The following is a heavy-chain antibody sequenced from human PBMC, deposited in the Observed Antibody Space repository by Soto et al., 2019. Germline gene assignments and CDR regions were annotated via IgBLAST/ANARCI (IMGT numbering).Heavy chain of an antibody. D-gene: IGHD3-22*01. V-gene: IGHV4-39*01. Sequence: PSETLSLTCTFSCGSIISSSYYWGWIRQPPGKGLEWIGSIYYSGSTYYNPSLKSRVTISVDTSKNQFSLKLSSVTAADTAMYYCARHSITMIGSVDYWGQGTLVTVSS. J-gene: IGHJ4*02. CDR2: IYYSGST. CDR1: CGSIISSSYY. CDR3: ARHSITMIGSVDY.